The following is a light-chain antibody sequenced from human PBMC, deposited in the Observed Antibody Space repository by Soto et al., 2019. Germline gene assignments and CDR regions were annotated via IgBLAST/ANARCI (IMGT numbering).Light chain of an antibody. CDR1: QGISSF. CDR3: QQLKSFPIP. J-gene: IGKJ3*01. V-gene: IGKV1-9*01. CDR2: GAS. Sequence: IQLTQSPSSLSASVGDRVTITCRASQGISSFLAWYQQKPGKAPKLLIYGASTLQSVVPSRFSGSGSGTDFTLTIGSLQPEDFATYYCQQLKSFPIPFGPGTKVDIK.